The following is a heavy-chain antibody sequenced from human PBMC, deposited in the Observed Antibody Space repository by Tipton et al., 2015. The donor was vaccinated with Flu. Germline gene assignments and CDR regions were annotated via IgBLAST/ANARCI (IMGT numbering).Heavy chain of an antibody. CDR2: INPNSGGT. CDR3: ARRGYCSGGSCYLLYYCGTDV. CDR1: GYTFTGYY. Sequence: QVQLVQSGAEVKKPGASVKVSCKASGYTFTGYYMHWVRQVPGQGLEWLGWINPNSGGTNYAQKFQGRVTMTRGTSISTAYMELSRLRSGGTAVYYCARRGYCSGGSCYLLYYCGTDVWGQGTTVTVSS. V-gene: IGHV1-2*02. D-gene: IGHD2-15*01. J-gene: IGHJ6*02.